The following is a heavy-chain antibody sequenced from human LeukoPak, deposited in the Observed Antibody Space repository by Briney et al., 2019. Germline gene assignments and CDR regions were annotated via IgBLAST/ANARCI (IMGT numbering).Heavy chain of an antibody. V-gene: IGHV3-30*02. CDR3: TIRPGSYDN. CDR1: GFTFSSYG. CDR2: IRYDGSNK. D-gene: IGHD3-10*01. Sequence: GGSLRLSCAASGFTFSSYGMHWVRQAPGKGLEWVAFIRYDGSNKYYADSVKGRFTISRDNSKNTLYLQMNSLKTEDTAVYYCTIRPGSYDNWGQGTLVTVSS. J-gene: IGHJ4*02.